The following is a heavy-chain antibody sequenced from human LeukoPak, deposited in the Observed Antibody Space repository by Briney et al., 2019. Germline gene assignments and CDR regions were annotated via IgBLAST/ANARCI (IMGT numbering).Heavy chain of an antibody. CDR1: GGSFSGYY. D-gene: IGHD2-15*01. V-gene: IGHV4-34*01. CDR2: INISGST. CDR3: ARAPVAATLNWFDP. J-gene: IGHJ5*02. Sequence: SETLSLTCAVYGGSFSGYYWSWIRQPPGKGLEWIGEINISGSTNYNPSLKSRVTISVATSNNQFSLKLSSVTAAETALYYCARAPVAATLNWFDPWGQGTLVTVSS.